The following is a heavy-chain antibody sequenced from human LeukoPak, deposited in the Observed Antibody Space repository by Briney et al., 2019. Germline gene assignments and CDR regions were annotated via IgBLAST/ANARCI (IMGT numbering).Heavy chain of an antibody. V-gene: IGHV5-51*01. CDR3: AKLTGGYDILTGYPLAAFDI. CDR2: IYPGDSDT. J-gene: IGHJ3*02. D-gene: IGHD3-9*01. CDR1: GYSFTSYW. Sequence: GESLKISCKGSGYSFTSYWIGWVRQMPGKGLEWMGIIYPGDSDTRYSPSFQGQVTISADKSISTAYLQWSSLKASDTAMYYCAKLTGGYDILTGYPLAAFDIWGQGTMVTVSS.